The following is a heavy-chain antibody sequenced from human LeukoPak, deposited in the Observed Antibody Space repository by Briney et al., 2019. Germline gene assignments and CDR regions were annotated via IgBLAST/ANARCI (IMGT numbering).Heavy chain of an antibody. D-gene: IGHD3-3*01. CDR2: MNPNSGNT. Sequence: ASVKVSCKASGYTFTSYDINWVRQATGQGLEWMGWMNPNSGNTGYAQKFQGRVTITRNTSISTAYMELSSLRSEDTAVYYCARATYDFWSGYPTHYFDYWGQGTLVTVSS. J-gene: IGHJ4*02. CDR3: ARATYDFWSGYPTHYFDY. V-gene: IGHV1-8*03. CDR1: GYTFTSYD.